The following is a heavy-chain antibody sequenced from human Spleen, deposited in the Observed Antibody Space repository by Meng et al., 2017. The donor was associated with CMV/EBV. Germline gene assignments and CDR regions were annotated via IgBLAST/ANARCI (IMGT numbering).Heavy chain of an antibody. CDR2: ISSSSCYT. CDR1: DFTFNNYC. J-gene: IGHJ4*02. Sequence: LVDSWLAIVQPQPSMCLSCAASDFTFNNYCIHWVRQTPNKGLVWISCISSSSCYTTCADPVKGRFTISRDNAKNTLYLQTNSLRAQDTSVYYCARHSFYRPFDYWGQGTLVTVSS. V-gene: IGHV3-11*05. CDR3: ARHSFYRPFDY. D-gene: IGHD1-14*01.